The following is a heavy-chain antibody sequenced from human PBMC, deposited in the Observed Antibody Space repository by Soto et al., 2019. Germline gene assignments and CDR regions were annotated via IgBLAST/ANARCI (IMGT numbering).Heavy chain of an antibody. CDR2: INPNSGGT. D-gene: IGHD2-8*01. CDR3: AREGTVLMVYAVYKRNWFDP. Sequence: EXSVKVSCKASGYTFTCYYMHWVRQAPGQGLEWMGWINPNSGGTNYAQKFQGRVTMTRDTSISTAYMELSRLRSDDTAVYYCAREGTVLMVYAVYKRNWFDPWG. CDR1: GYTFTCYY. V-gene: IGHV1-2*02. J-gene: IGHJ5*02.